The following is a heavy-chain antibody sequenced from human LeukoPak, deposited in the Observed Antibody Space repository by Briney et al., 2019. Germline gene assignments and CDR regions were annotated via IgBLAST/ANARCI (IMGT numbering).Heavy chain of an antibody. D-gene: IGHD3-10*01. Sequence: SETLSLTCTVSGGSISSSSYYWGWIRQPPGKGLEWIGSIYYSGSAYYNPSLKSRATISVDTSKNQFSLKLSSVTAADTAVFYCARDVVDSGSYPDYFDYWGQGTLVTVSS. CDR3: ARDVVDSGSYPDYFDY. V-gene: IGHV4-39*02. CDR2: IYYSGSA. J-gene: IGHJ4*02. CDR1: GGSISSSSYY.